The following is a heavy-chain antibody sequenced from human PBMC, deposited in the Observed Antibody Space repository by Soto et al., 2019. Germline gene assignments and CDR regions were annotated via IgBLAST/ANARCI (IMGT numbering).Heavy chain of an antibody. CDR2: ISWNSGSI. Sequence: GGSLRLSCAASGFTFDDYAMHWVRQAPGKGLEWVSGISWNSGSIGYADSVKGRFTISRDNAKNSLYLQMNSLRAEDTALYYCVKDVENWFDPWGQGTLVTVSS. CDR3: VKDVENWFDP. CDR1: GFTFDDYA. V-gene: IGHV3-9*01. J-gene: IGHJ5*02.